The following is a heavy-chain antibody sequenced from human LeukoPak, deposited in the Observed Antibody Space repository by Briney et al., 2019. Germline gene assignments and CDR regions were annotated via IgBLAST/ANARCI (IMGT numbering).Heavy chain of an antibody. D-gene: IGHD2-2*01. Sequence: KPSETLSLTCTVSGGSISSSSYYWGWIRQPPGKGLEWIGSIYYSGSTYYNPSLKSRVTISVDTSKNQFSLKLSSVTAADTAVYYCARDRHIVVDPFDYWGQGTLVTVSS. CDR1: GGSISSSSYY. J-gene: IGHJ4*02. CDR3: ARDRHIVVDPFDY. V-gene: IGHV4-39*02. CDR2: IYYSGST.